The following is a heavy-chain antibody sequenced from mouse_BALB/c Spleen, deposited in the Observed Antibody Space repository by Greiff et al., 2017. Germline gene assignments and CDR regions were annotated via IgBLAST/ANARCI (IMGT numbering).Heavy chain of an antibody. CDR1: GFTFSNYW. D-gene: IGHD2-2*01. V-gene: IGHV6-6*02. Sequence: EVKLMESGGGLVQPGGSMKLSCVASGFTFSNYWMNWVRQSPEKGLEWVAEIRLKSNNYATHYAESVKGRFTISRDDSKSSVYLQMNNLRAEDTGIYYCTRGGGYDSAWFAYWGQGTLVTVSA. CDR3: TRGGGYDSAWFAY. J-gene: IGHJ3*01. CDR2: IRLKSNNYAT.